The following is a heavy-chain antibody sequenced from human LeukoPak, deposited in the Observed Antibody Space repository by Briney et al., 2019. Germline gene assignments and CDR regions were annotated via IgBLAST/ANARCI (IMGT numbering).Heavy chain of an antibody. CDR2: INTDTGNP. CDR3: ARGIGIGTVLMVHGNMDV. V-gene: IGHV7-4-1*02. D-gene: IGHD2-8*01. CDR1: GYTLTELS. J-gene: IGHJ6*03. Sequence: ASVKVSCEVSGYTLTELSMHWVRQAPGHGLEWMGWINTDTGNPTYAQGFTGRFVFSLDTSVSTTYLQISSLKPEDTAVYYCARGIGIGTVLMVHGNMDVWGKGTTFTVSS.